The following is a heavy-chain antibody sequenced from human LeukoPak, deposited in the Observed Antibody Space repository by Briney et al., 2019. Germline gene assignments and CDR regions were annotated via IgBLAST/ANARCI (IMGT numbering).Heavy chain of an antibody. V-gene: IGHV4-38-2*02. J-gene: IGHJ5*02. Sequence: PSETLSLTCTVSGYSISSGYYWGWRRQPPGEGVGWGGSFYHRGSTYYNPSLRRRVTISVDTSKHQFSLKLSSVPAADTVLYYCASADIVVVPAKPWGQGTLVPVPS. CDR1: GYSISSGYY. D-gene: IGHD2-2*01. CDR3: ASADIVVVPAKP. CDR2: FYHRGST.